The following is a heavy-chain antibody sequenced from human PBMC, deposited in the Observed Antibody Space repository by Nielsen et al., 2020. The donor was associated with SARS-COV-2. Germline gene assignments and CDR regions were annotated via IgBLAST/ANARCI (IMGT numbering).Heavy chain of an antibody. CDR2: ISGYNGDT. V-gene: IGHV1-18*04. Sequence: ASVKVSCKASGYTFTNYGISWVRQAPGQGLEWMGWISGYNGDTNYAQKFQGRVTMTTDTSTRTAYMELRSLTSDDTAAYYCARHRRGGDFQYWGQGTLVIASS. CDR1: GYTFTNYG. J-gene: IGHJ4*02. CDR3: ARHRRGGDFQY. D-gene: IGHD4-17*01.